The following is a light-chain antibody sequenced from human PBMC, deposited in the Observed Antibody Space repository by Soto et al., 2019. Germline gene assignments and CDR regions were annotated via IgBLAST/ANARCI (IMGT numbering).Light chain of an antibody. CDR1: QSVSNRY. Sequence: DIVLTQSPGSLSLSPGEIVTLACRASQSVSNRYLAWYQHRPGQAPRLLIRGTSSRDSGVPDRFSASGGGTDFILTISRVEPEDFAIYYCQQYGSSITFGGGTKVEIK. CDR3: QQYGSSIT. V-gene: IGKV3-20*01. CDR2: GTS. J-gene: IGKJ4*01.